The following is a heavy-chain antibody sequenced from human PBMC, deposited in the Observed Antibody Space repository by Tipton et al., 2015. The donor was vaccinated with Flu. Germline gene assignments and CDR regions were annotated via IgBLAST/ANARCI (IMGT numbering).Heavy chain of an antibody. D-gene: IGHD6-19*01. Sequence: RSLRLSCAASGFSFDTYAMHWVRQAPGKGLEWVAVISYDGKVTYYGDSVKGRFTISRDDSKNMLYLQVNSLRGEDSAVYYCARDSGYDYHFVMGVWGQGTTVIASS. CDR2: ISYDGKVT. CDR3: ARDSGYDYHFVMGV. J-gene: IGHJ6*02. V-gene: IGHV3-30*03. CDR1: GFSFDTYA.